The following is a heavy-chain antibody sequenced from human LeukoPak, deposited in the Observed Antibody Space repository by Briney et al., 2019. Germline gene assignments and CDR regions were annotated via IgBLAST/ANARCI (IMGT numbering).Heavy chain of an antibody. Sequence: PSETLSLTCTVSGGSISSSSYYWGWIRQPPGKGLEWIGSIYYSGSTYYNPSLKSRVTISVDTSKNQFSLKLSSVTAADTAVYYCARGGGGVVVVAATYDYWGQGTLVTVAS. J-gene: IGHJ4*02. CDR1: GGSISSSSYY. CDR3: ARGGGGVVVVAATYDY. D-gene: IGHD2-15*01. V-gene: IGHV4-39*07. CDR2: IYYSGST.